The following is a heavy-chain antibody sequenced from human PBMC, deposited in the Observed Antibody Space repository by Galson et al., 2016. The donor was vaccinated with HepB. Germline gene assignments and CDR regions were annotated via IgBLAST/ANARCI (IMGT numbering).Heavy chain of an antibody. V-gene: IGHV5-51*01. CDR3: ARRDYAPYEDYGGDSDYEYFQH. CDR2: IYPGDSDT. J-gene: IGHJ1*01. D-gene: IGHD4-23*01. CDR1: GASFTRYW. Sequence: SGAEVKKPGESLKISCKGSGASFTRYWIAWVRQTPVKGLEWMGSIYPGDSDTTYNPSFQGQVTISADKSISTAYLQWSSLKASDTAMYYCARRDYAPYEDYGGDSDYEYFQHWGQGTLVTVSS.